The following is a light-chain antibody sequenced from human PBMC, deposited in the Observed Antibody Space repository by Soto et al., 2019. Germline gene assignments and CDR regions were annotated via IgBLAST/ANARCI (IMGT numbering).Light chain of an antibody. CDR2: EVR. V-gene: IGLV2-14*01. CDR3: STYTSRSTLV. CDR1: SRDIGAYNL. J-gene: IGLJ2*01. Sequence: QSALTQPASVSGSPGQSITISCSGTSRDIGAYNLVSWYQQPPGKAPKLLIYEVRNRPSGISYRFSDSKSGTTASLTISSLLPEDEADYYCSTYTSRSTLVFGGGTKLTVL.